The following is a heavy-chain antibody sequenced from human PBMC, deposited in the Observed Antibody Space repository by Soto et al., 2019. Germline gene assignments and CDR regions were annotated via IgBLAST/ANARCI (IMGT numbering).Heavy chain of an antibody. D-gene: IGHD2-21*02. Sequence: QVQLQESGPGLVKPSETLSLTCTVSGGTISRYYWSWIRQPPGKGLEWIGYMYNTGSTVYNPSFKSRVTISADTSKNQCSLKLNAVTAADTAVYYCARDLWGYCGTDCYPLDVWGQGTTVTVSS. V-gene: IGHV4-59*01. CDR3: ARDLWGYCGTDCYPLDV. CDR1: GGTISRYY. CDR2: MYNTGST. J-gene: IGHJ6*02.